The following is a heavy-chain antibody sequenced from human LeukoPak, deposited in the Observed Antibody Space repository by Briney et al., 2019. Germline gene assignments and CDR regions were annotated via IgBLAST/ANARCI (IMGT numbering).Heavy chain of an antibody. D-gene: IGHD4-17*01. CDR1: GFTFSSYS. CDR2: ISRTGNTI. Sequence: GGSLRLSCAASGFTFSSYSMNWIRQAPGKGLEWLSYISRTGNTIYYRDSVKGRFTISRDNANNLLHLQMDNLRAEDTAVYYCARDLGSSTVTTAFDYWGQGTLVTVSS. J-gene: IGHJ4*02. V-gene: IGHV3-48*04. CDR3: ARDLGSSTVTTAFDY.